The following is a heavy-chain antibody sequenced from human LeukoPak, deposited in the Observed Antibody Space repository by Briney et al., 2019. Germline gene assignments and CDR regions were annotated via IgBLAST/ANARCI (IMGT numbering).Heavy chain of an antibody. CDR1: GYTFTSYD. CDR2: MNPNSGNT. Sequence: GASVKVSCKASGYTFTSYDISWVRQATGQGLEWMGWMNPNSGNTGYAQKFQGRVTMTRNTSISTAYMELSSLRSEDTAVYYCARVDSSTDAFDIWGQGTMVTVSS. D-gene: IGHD3-9*01. V-gene: IGHV1-8*01. CDR3: ARVDSSTDAFDI. J-gene: IGHJ3*02.